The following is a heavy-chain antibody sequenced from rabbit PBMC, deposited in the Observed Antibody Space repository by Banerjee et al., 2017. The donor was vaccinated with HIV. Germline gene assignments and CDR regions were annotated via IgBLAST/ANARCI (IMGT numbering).Heavy chain of an antibody. D-gene: IGHD4-1*01. Sequence: QSLEESGGDLVKPEGSLTLTCTASGFSFSGSYFVCWVRQAPGKGLEWIGCIGAGAGITYYATWAKGRFTISKTPSTTVTLQMTSLTAADTATYFCARDLAGVTGWNFGLWGPGTLVTVS. J-gene: IGHJ4*01. CDR1: GFSFSGSYF. V-gene: IGHV1S40*01. CDR3: ARDLAGVTGWNFGL. CDR2: IGAGAGIT.